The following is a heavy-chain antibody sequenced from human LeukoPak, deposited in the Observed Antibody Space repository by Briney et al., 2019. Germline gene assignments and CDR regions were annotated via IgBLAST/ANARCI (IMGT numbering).Heavy chain of an antibody. J-gene: IGHJ5*02. D-gene: IGHD6-13*01. CDR1: GGSFSGYY. CDR3: ARESTSSSHGVNWFDP. Sequence: PSETLSLTCAVYGGSFSGYYWSWIRQRPGKGLEWIGEINHSGSTNSNTSLKRRATTSVDTSKKQFSLKLSPVSAADTAVYYCARESTSSSHGVNWFDPWGQKTLVTVS. CDR2: INHSGST. V-gene: IGHV4-34*01.